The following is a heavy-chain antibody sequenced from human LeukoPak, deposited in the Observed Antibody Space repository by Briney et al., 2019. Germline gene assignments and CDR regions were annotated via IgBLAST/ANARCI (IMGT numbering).Heavy chain of an antibody. CDR1: GGSFSGYY. V-gene: IGHV4-34*01. J-gene: IGHJ4*02. Sequence: SEALSDTRAAYGGSFSGYYWNWIRQPPGRGLEWIGEINHRGSTTYNPSLESRVTISVDTSKNQFSLRLSSVTAADTAVYYCARRLLYFGDPDYWGQPSMLSDSS. CDR2: INHRGST. CDR3: ARRLLYFGDPDY. D-gene: IGHD3-10*01.